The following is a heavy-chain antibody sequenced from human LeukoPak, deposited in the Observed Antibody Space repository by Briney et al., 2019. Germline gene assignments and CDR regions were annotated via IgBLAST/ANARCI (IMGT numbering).Heavy chain of an antibody. Sequence: GESLKISCKGSGYRFTNYWIGWVRQMPGKGLEWMGIIYPGDSDTRYSPSFRGQVTISADKSTSTAYLQWRSLWASDTAMYCCARGAIPAAVTGGADFDYWGQGSLVTVSS. V-gene: IGHV5-51*01. D-gene: IGHD6-13*01. CDR1: GYRFTNYW. CDR3: ARGAIPAAVTGGADFDY. CDR2: IYPGDSDT. J-gene: IGHJ4*02.